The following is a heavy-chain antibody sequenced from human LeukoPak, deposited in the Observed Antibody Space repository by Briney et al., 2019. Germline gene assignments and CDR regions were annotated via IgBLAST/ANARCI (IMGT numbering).Heavy chain of an antibody. Sequence: SETLSLTCTVSGVSISGYYCACIWQPPGKGLEWIGYIYYSGSTNYNPSLKSRVTISVDTSKNQFSLKLSSVTAADTAVYYCGRLWWELLSPPAFDIWGQGTMVTVSS. CDR1: GVSISGYY. CDR2: IYYSGST. CDR3: GRLWWELLSPPAFDI. D-gene: IGHD1-26*01. J-gene: IGHJ3*02. V-gene: IGHV4-59*08.